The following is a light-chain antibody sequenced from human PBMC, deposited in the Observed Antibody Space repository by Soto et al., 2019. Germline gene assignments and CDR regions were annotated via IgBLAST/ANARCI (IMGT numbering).Light chain of an antibody. J-gene: IGKJ4*01. CDR3: QQYGSSSLT. CDR1: QSVSSSY. CDR2: GAS. Sequence: EIVLTQSPGTLSLSPGERATLSCRASQSVSSSYLAWYQQKPGQAPRLLIYGASSSATGIPDRFSGSGSGTDFTITISRLEPEDFAVYYCQQYGSSSLTFGGGTKVEIK. V-gene: IGKV3-20*01.